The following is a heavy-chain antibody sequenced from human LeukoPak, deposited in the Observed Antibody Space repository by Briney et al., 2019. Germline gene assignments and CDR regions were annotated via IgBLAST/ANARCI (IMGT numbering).Heavy chain of an antibody. CDR2: IYYSGST. D-gene: IGHD3-22*01. J-gene: IGHJ4*02. CDR1: GGSISSSTYY. CDR3: ASGSDSSGYYLDLDTAGSIDY. Sequence: NPSETLSLTCTVSGGSISSSTYYWAWIRQPPGEGLEWIGCIYYSGSTYYNPSLKSRVTISVDTSKNQFSLKLSSVTAADTAVYYCASGSDSSGYYLDLDTAGSIDYWGQGTLVTVSS. V-gene: IGHV4-39*07.